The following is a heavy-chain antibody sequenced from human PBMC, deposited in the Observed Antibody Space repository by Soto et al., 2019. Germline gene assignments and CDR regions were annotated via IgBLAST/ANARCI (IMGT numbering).Heavy chain of an antibody. Sequence: SETLSLTCAVYGGSFSGYYLTWIRQPPGTGLEWIGEINHSGSTNYNPSLKSRVTISVDTSKNQFSLKLTSVTAADTAVYYCARGWGGYFQHWGQGTLVTVSS. CDR2: INHSGST. V-gene: IGHV4-34*01. CDR1: GGSFSGYY. D-gene: IGHD7-27*01. CDR3: ARGWGGYFQH. J-gene: IGHJ1*01.